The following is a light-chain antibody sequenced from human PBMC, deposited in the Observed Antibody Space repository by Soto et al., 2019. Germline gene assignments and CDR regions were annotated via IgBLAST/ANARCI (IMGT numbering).Light chain of an antibody. CDR3: QQYGSSLTWT. CDR2: AVS. J-gene: IGKJ1*01. V-gene: IGKV3-20*01. CDR1: QSVISNY. Sequence: EVVLTQSPGTVSLSPGERVTLSCRASQSVISNYLAWFQQRPGQAPRLLIYAVSSRATGIPDRFSGSGSGTDFTLSISRLEPEDFAVYYCQQYGSSLTWTFGQGTKVEIK.